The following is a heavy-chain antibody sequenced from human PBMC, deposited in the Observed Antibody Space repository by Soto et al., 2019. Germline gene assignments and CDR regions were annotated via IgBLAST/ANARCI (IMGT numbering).Heavy chain of an antibody. CDR1: GFTFSSYA. Sequence: QVQLVESGGGVVKPGRSLRLSCAASGFTFSSYAMHWVRQAPGKGLEWVAVISYDGSNKYYADSVKGRFTISRDNSKKTIYLLINSLRAEDTAVYNCAREREVATIPPGLYGMDVWGQGTTVTVSS. J-gene: IGHJ6*02. V-gene: IGHV3-30-3*01. CDR3: AREREVATIPPGLYGMDV. D-gene: IGHD5-12*01. CDR2: ISYDGSNK.